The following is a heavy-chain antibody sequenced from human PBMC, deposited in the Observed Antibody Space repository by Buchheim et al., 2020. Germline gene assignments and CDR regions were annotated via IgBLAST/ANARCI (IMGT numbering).Heavy chain of an antibody. D-gene: IGHD3-22*01. J-gene: IGHJ6*02. Sequence: EVQLLESGGGLVQPGGSLRLSCAASGFTFSSYAMSWVRQAPGKGLEWVSAISGSGGSTYYADSVKGGFTIYRDSSKNTLYLPMNSLRAEDTAVDYCAKALFTMTLGSGMDVWGQGTT. CDR3: AKALFTMTLGSGMDV. CDR2: ISGSGGST. CDR1: GFTFSSYA. V-gene: IGHV3-23*01.